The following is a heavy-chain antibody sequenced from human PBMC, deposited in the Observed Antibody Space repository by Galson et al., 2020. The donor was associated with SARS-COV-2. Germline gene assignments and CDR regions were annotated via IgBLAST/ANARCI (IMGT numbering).Heavy chain of an antibody. Sequence: GESLKISCAASGFNFKTYAMHWVRQAPGKGLEWVASIWYDGSKKYYADSVQGRFSISRDNSKSTLYLQMSSLRADDTAVYYCAKAFAGYCSGGNCYPSENFQRWGQGTLVTVS. CDR3: AKAFAGYCSGGNCYPSENFQR. CDR2: IWYDGSKK. J-gene: IGHJ1*01. CDR1: GFNFKTYA. D-gene: IGHD2-15*01. V-gene: IGHV3-30*02.